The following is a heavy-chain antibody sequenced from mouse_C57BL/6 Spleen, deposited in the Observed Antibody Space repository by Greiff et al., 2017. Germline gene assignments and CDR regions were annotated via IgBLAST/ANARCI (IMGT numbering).Heavy chain of an antibody. D-gene: IGHD1-1*01. V-gene: IGHV1-82*01. J-gene: IGHJ2*01. CDR3: ARSGNYYYGSSLYFDY. CDR2: IYPGDGDT. CDR1: GYAFSSSW. Sequence: QVQLQQSGPELVKPGASVKISCKASGYAFSSSWMNWVKQRPGKGLEWIGRIYPGDGDTNYNGKFKGKATLTADKSSSTAYMQLSSLTSEDSAVSFCARSGNYYYGSSLYFDYWGQGTTLTVSS.